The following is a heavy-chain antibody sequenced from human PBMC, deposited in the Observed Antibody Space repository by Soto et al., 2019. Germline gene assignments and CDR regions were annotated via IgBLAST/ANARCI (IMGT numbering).Heavy chain of an antibody. CDR3: AKLLLSGIDADAFDI. D-gene: IGHD6-13*01. V-gene: IGHV3-23*01. CDR2: ISGSGGST. J-gene: IGHJ3*02. CDR1: GFTFSSYA. Sequence: GRSLRLACAASGFTFSSYAMSWVRQAPGKGLEWVSAISGSGGSTYYADSVKGRFTISRDNSKNTLYLQMNSLRAEDTAVYYCAKLLLSGIDADAFDIWGQGTMVTVSS.